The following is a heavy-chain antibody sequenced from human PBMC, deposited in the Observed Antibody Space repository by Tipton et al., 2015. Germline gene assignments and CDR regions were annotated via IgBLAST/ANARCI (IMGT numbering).Heavy chain of an antibody. CDR1: GYSISSGYY. V-gene: IGHV4-38-2*01. J-gene: IGHJ4*02. CDR3: ARGEIGDFDS. D-gene: IGHD4-17*01. CDR2: TYHSGGS. Sequence: TLSLTCAVFGYSISSGYYWGWIRQPPGKGLEWIGSTYHSGGSYYNPSLKSRVTISVDTSKNQFSLQLKSVTAADTAVYYCARGEIGDFDSWGQGTLVTVSS.